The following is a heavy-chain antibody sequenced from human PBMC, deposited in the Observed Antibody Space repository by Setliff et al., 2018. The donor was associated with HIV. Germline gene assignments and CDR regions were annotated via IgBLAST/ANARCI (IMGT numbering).Heavy chain of an antibody. CDR3: ARPSGAYCGGDCYGAFDI. V-gene: IGHV4-34*01. CDR2: INHSGST. D-gene: IGHD2-21*02. CDR1: GGSFSGYY. Sequence: SETLSLTCAVYGGSFSGYYWSWIRQPPGKGLEWIGEINHSGSTNYNPSLKSRVAISVDTSKNQFSLKLSSVTAADTAVYYCARPSGAYCGGDCYGAFDIWGQGTMVTVSS. J-gene: IGHJ3*02.